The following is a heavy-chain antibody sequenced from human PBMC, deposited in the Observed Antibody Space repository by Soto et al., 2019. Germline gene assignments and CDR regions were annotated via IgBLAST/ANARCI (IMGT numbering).Heavy chain of an antibody. CDR3: AIESRGTAARQAL. J-gene: IGHJ3*01. V-gene: IGHV3-21*01. CDR2: ISSSSSYI. D-gene: IGHD6-6*01. CDR1: GFTFSSYS. Sequence: GGSLRLSCAASGFTFSSYSMNWVRQAPGKGLEWVSSISSSSSYIYYADSVKGRFTISRDNAKNTLYLQMNSLRAEDTAVYYCAIESRGTAARQALWGQGKMVTGSS.